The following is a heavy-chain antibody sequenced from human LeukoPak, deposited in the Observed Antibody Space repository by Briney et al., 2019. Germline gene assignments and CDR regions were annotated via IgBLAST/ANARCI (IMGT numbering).Heavy chain of an antibody. Sequence: SGTLSLTCAVSGGSISSNNWWGWVRQPPGKGLEWIGEIYHSGSPNYNPSLKSRVTISVDKSRNHFSLNLSSVTAADTAVYYCAMTGMVTASFDYWGQGTLVTVSS. V-gene: IGHV4-4*02. CDR3: AMTGMVTASFDY. D-gene: IGHD2-21*02. CDR1: GGSISSNNW. J-gene: IGHJ4*02. CDR2: IYHSGSP.